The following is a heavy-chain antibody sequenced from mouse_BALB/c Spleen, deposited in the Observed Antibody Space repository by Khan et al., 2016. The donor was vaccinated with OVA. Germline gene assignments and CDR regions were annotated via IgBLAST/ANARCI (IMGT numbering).Heavy chain of an antibody. V-gene: IGHV1-12*01. Sequence: QVQLKESGAELVKPGASVKMSCKASGYTFTSYNMHWVKETPGQGLEWIGAIYPGNGDTSYNQKFKGKATLTAKKSSSTAYMQLSSLTSEDSAVYFCAREWDWTMDYWGQGTSVTVSS. J-gene: IGHJ4*01. CDR2: IYPGNGDT. CDR1: GYTFTSYN. CDR3: AREWDWTMDY. D-gene: IGHD4-1*01.